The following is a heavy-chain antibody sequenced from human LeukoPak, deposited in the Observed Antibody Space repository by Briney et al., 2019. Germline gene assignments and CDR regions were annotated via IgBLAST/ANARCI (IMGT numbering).Heavy chain of an antibody. Sequence: SETLSLTCTVSGGSISSGSYCWSWIRQPAAKGLEWIGRIYASGSTNYNPSLNSRVTISVDTSKNQFSLKLSSVTAADTAIYYCARLSPRGYNYGTDYWGQGTLVTVSS. CDR2: IYASGST. CDR3: ARLSPRGYNYGTDY. D-gene: IGHD5-18*01. V-gene: IGHV4-61*02. CDR1: GGSISSGSYC. J-gene: IGHJ4*02.